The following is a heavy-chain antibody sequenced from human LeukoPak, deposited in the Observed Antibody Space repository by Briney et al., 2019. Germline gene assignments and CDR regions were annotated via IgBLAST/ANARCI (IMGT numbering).Heavy chain of an antibody. V-gene: IGHV3-48*03. CDR2: ISPSGSTK. Sequence: GGSLRLSCAASGFSFSTYEMNWVRQAPGKGLEWVSNISPSGSTKYYADSVKGRFTVSRDNAKNSLYLQMNSLRAGDTGVYYCTKLAVASADSWGQGTLVTVSS. CDR1: GFSFSTYE. D-gene: IGHD6-19*01. J-gene: IGHJ4*02. CDR3: TKLAVASADS.